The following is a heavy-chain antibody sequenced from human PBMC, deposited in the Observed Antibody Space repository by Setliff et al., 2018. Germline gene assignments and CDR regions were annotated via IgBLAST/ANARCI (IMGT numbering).Heavy chain of an antibody. J-gene: IGHJ4*02. CDR3: ARGGTFRYFDY. Sequence: PSETLSLTCTVPGGSISTYYWSWIRQPPGKGLEWIGYVYYSGIANYSPSLKSRLTISVDTSKNQFSLKLRSVTAADTAVYYCARGGTFRYFDYWGQGTPVTVSS. D-gene: IGHD5-12*01. CDR1: GGSISTYY. V-gene: IGHV4-59*01. CDR2: VYYSGIA.